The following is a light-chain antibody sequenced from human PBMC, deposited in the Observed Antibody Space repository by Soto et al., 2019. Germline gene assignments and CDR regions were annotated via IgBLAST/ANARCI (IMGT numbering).Light chain of an antibody. J-gene: IGKJ3*01. V-gene: IGKV1-39*01. Sequence: DIQMTQSPSSLSASVGDRVTITCRASQSISSYLDWYQQKPGKAPKLLIYAASSLQTGVPSRFSGSGSVTEFTLNISSLQPEDFATYYCQQCDSTPPGFGPGTKVDIK. CDR3: QQCDSTPPG. CDR1: QSISSY. CDR2: AAS.